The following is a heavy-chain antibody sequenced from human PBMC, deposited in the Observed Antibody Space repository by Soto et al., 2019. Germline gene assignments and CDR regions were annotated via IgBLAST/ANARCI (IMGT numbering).Heavy chain of an antibody. D-gene: IGHD3-3*01. Sequence: PGGSLRLSCAASGFTFSNAWMSWVRQAPGKGLEWVGRIKSKTDGGTTDYAAPVKGRFTILRDDSKNTLYLQMNSLKTEDTAVYYCTTAAYDFWSGYYRDDYYYGMDVWGQGTTVTVSS. CDR2: IKSKTDGGTT. CDR1: GFTFSNAW. J-gene: IGHJ6*02. V-gene: IGHV3-15*01. CDR3: TTAAYDFWSGYYRDDYYYGMDV.